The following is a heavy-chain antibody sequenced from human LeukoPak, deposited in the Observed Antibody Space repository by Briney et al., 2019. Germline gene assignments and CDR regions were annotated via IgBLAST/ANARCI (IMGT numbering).Heavy chain of an antibody. CDR2: TYYRSKWYN. V-gene: IGHV6-1*01. CDR1: GDSVSSNSAA. D-gene: IGHD6-19*01. CDR3: ARDRGSSGWYGGEFDY. J-gene: IGHJ4*02. Sequence: PSQTLSLTCAISGDSVSSNSAAWNWIRQSPSRGLEWLGRTYYRSKWYNDYAVSVKSRITINPDTSKNQFSLQPNSVTPEDTAVYYCARDRGSSGWYGGEFDYWGQGTLVTVSS.